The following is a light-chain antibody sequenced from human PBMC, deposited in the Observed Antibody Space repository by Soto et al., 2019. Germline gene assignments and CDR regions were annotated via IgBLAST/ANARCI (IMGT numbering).Light chain of an antibody. Sequence: DIQMTQSPSTLSSSVGDVFTITFRASQTISNWLAWYQVKPGKAPKLLIYDVSTSDSGVPSRFSGSASGTEFTLTISSLESDDFATYYCQQYHRYSTFGQGTKVDI. CDR3: QQYHRYST. CDR1: QTISNW. J-gene: IGKJ1*01. CDR2: DVS. V-gene: IGKV1-5*01.